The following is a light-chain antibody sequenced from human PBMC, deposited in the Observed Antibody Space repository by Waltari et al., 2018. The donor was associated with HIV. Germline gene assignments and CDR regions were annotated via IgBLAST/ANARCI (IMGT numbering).Light chain of an antibody. CDR3: AAWGNSLSLL. V-gene: IGLV1-47*01. Sequence: QSVLTQPPSASGTPGQRVTISCSGSSSNIGSNYVYWYQQLPGTAPKLLLYRNNQRPSGVPYLFSGSKSGTSASLAISGLRSEDEADYYCAAWGNSLSLLFGGGTKLTVL. J-gene: IGLJ2*01. CDR1: SSNIGSNY. CDR2: RNN.